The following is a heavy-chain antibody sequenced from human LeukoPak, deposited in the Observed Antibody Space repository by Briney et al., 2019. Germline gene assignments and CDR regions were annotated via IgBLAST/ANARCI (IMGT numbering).Heavy chain of an antibody. CDR3: ARHFYGSGTYYSPFDY. CDR2: IYYSGST. CDR1: GGSISSYY. D-gene: IGHD3-10*01. Sequence: SETLSLTCTVSGGSISSYYWGWIRQPPGKGLEWIGSIYYSGSTYYNPSLKSRVTISVDTSKNQFSLKLNSVTAADTALYYCARHFYGSGTYYSPFDYWGQGTLLTVSS. V-gene: IGHV4-39*01. J-gene: IGHJ4*02.